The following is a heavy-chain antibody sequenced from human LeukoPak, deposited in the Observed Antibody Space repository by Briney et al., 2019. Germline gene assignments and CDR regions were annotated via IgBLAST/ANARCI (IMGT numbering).Heavy chain of an antibody. CDR3: ARGYDFDY. CDR1: GGSISSHY. CDR2: IYYSGGT. J-gene: IGHJ4*02. D-gene: IGHD2-15*01. V-gene: IGHV4-59*11. Sequence: SETLSLTCTVSGGSISSHYWSWIRQPPGKGLEWIGYIYYSGGTNYNPSLKSRVTISVDTSKNQFSLKLSSVTAADTAVYYCARGYDFDYWGQGTLVTVSS.